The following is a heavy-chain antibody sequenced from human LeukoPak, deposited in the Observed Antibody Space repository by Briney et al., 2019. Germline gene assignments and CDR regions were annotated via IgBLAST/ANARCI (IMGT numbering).Heavy chain of an antibody. CDR1: GGTFSSYA. V-gene: IGHV1-69*13. CDR3: ARVRSSGYYFGAFDI. D-gene: IGHD3-22*01. Sequence: SVKVSCKASGGTFSSYAISWVRQAPGQGLEWMGGIIPTFGTANYAQKFQGRVTITADESTSTAYMELSSLRSEDTAVYYCARVRSSGYYFGAFDIWGQGTMVTVSS. J-gene: IGHJ3*02. CDR2: IIPTFGTA.